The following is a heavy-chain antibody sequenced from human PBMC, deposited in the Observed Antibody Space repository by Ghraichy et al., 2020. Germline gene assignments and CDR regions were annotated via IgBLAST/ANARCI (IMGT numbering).Heavy chain of an antibody. CDR2: IYYSGST. J-gene: IGHJ4*02. CDR3: ARVRSVFNYFDY. CDR1: GGSTSSYY. V-gene: IGHV4-59*01. Sequence: SETLSLTCTVSGGSTSSYYWSWIRQPPGKGLEWIGYIYYSGSTNYNPSLMSRVTISVDTSKNQFSLKLSSVTAADTAVYYCARVRSVFNYFDYWGQGTLVTVSS.